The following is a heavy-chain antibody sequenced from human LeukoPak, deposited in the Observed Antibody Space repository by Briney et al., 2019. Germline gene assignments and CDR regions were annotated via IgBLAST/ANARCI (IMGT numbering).Heavy chain of an antibody. CDR2: IYYSGST. Sequence: SSETLSLTCTVSGGSISSSSYYWGWIRQPPGKGLEWIGSIYYSGSTYYNPSLKSRVTISVDTSKNQFSLKLSSVTAADTAVYYCARRYYGSGSAKDWGQGTLVTVSS. CDR1: GGSISSSSYY. J-gene: IGHJ4*02. V-gene: IGHV4-39*07. CDR3: ARRYYGSGSAKD. D-gene: IGHD3-10*01.